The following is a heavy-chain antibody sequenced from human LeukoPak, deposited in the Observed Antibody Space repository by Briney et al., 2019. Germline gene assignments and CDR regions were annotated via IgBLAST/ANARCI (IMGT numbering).Heavy chain of an antibody. CDR1: GGTFSSYA. D-gene: IGHD2-2*01. Sequence: GASVKVSCKASGGTFSSYAISWVRQAPGQGLEWMGGIIPIFGTANYAQKFQGRVTITAGESTSTAYMELSSLRSEDTAVYYCAREGSSTSCYFDYWGQGTLVIVSS. V-gene: IGHV1-69*13. CDR3: AREGSSTSCYFDY. J-gene: IGHJ4*02. CDR2: IIPIFGTA.